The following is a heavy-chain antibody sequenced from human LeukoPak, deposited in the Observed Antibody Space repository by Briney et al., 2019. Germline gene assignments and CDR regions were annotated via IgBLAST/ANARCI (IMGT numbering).Heavy chain of an antibody. CDR2: IRSKANSYAT. Sequence: PGGSLRPSCAASGFTFSGSAMHWVRQASGKGLEWVGRIRSKANSYATAYAASVKGRFTISRDDSKNTAYLQMNSLKTEDTAVYYCTRHGATGDWFDPWGQGTLVTVSS. V-gene: IGHV3-73*01. J-gene: IGHJ5*02. D-gene: IGHD1-26*01. CDR1: GFTFSGSA. CDR3: TRHGATGDWFDP.